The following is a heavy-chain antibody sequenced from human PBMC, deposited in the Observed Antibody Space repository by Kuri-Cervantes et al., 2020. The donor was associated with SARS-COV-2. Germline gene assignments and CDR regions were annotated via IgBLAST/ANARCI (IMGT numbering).Heavy chain of an antibody. CDR1: GFTFSSYS. J-gene: IGHJ3*02. D-gene: IGHD6-19*01. Sequence: GESLKISCAASGFTFSSYSMNWVRQAPGKGLEWVSYISSSRSNIYYADSVKGRFTISRDNAKNSLYLQMNSLRDEDTAVYYCARERERDDPGIAVAGTPWDAFDIWGQGTMVTVSS. CDR3: ARERERDDPGIAVAGTPWDAFDI. CDR2: ISSSRSNI. V-gene: IGHV3-48*02.